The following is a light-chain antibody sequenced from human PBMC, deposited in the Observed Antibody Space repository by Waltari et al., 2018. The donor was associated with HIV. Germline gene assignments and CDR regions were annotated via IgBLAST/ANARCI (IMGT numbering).Light chain of an antibody. Sequence: QSALTQPASVSGSPGQSITISCTGTSSDVGGYNYVSWYQQHPGKAPKLMIYDVSKRASGVSNRVSGSKSGNTASLTISGLQAEDEADYYCCSYAGSSTPYVFGTGTKVTVL. J-gene: IGLJ1*01. CDR1: SSDVGGYNY. CDR2: DVS. CDR3: CSYAGSSTPYV. V-gene: IGLV2-23*02.